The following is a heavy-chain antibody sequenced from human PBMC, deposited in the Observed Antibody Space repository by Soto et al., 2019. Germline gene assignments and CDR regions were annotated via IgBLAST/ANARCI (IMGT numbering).Heavy chain of an antibody. V-gene: IGHV1-24*01. CDR3: ARPQGPYGYPSYYYYGMDV. J-gene: IGHJ6*02. Sequence: QVQLVQSGAEVKKPGASVKVSCKVSGYTLTELSMHWVRQAPGKGLEWMGGFDPEDGETIYAQKFQGRVTMTEDTSTDTAYMELSSLRSEDTAVYYCARPQGPYGYPSYYYYGMDVWGQGTTVTVSS. CDR2: FDPEDGET. D-gene: IGHD5-18*01. CDR1: GYTLTELS.